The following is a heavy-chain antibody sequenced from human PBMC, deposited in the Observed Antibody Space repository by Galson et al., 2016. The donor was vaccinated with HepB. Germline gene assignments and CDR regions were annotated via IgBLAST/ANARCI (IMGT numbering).Heavy chain of an antibody. CDR2: INSDGSST. J-gene: IGHJ4*02. Sequence: SLRLSCAASGFTFSSYWMHWVRQAPGKGLVWVSRINSDGSSTSYADSVKGRFTISRDNAKNSLYLQMNSLRAEDTAVYFCARVSSGLRGFDYWGQGTLVTVSS. CDR3: ARVSSGLRGFDY. V-gene: IGHV3-74*01. CDR1: GFTFSSYW. D-gene: IGHD5-12*01.